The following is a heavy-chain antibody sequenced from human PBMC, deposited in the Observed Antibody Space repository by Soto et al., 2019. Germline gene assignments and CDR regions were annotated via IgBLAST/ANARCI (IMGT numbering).Heavy chain of an antibody. Sequence: DVQLVESGGGLIQPGESLRLSCAAFGLTVSGKKYVAWVRQAPGRGLEWVAALYDVDGTYYADSLKGRFTTSTDSSKTTVYLQMNDLRPDDTAVYYCATWHEREHAYDVWGQGTTATVSS. CDR3: ATWHEREHAYDV. D-gene: IGHD1-1*01. CDR1: GLTVSGKKY. V-gene: IGHV3-53*01. J-gene: IGHJ3*01. CDR2: LYDVDGT.